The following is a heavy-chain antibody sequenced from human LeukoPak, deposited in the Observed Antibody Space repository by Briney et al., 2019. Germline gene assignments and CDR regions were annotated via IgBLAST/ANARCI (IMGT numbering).Heavy chain of an antibody. Sequence: GRSLRLSCAASGFTFSSYAMHWVRQAPGQGLEWMGGIIPIFGTANYAQKFQGRVTITADESTSTAYMELSSLRSEDTAVYYCARSHSGSLRDFDYWGQGTLVTVSS. CDR1: GFTFSSYA. CDR3: ARSHSGSLRDFDY. CDR2: IIPIFGTA. V-gene: IGHV1-69*01. D-gene: IGHD1-26*01. J-gene: IGHJ4*02.